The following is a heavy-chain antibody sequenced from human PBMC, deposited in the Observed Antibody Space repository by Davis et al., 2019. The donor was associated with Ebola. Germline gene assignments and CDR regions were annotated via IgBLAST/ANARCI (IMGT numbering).Heavy chain of an antibody. D-gene: IGHD2-2*01. Sequence: ASVKVSCKASGYTFTSYFMHWVRQAPGQGLEWMGIINPNGGKTGYAQKFQGRVTMTRDTSTSTVYMELISLKSEDTAVYYCARRYCSSTSCQNNWFDPWGQGTLVTVSS. CDR3: ARRYCSSTSCQNNWFDP. CDR2: INPNGGKT. V-gene: IGHV1-46*01. J-gene: IGHJ5*02. CDR1: GYTFTSYF.